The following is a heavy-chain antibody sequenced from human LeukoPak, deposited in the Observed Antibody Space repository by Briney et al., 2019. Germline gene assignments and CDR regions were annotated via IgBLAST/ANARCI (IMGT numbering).Heavy chain of an antibody. V-gene: IGHV1-69*13. J-gene: IGHJ6*03. CDR1: GGTFSSYA. Sequence: SVKVSCKASGGTFSSYAISWVRQAPGQGLEWMGGIIPIFGTANYAQKFQGRVTITADESTSTAYMELSSLRSEDTAVYYCANIVVVPAAPGPYYMDVWGKGTTVTVSS. CDR2: IIPIFGTA. CDR3: ANIVVVPAAPGPYYMDV. D-gene: IGHD2-2*01.